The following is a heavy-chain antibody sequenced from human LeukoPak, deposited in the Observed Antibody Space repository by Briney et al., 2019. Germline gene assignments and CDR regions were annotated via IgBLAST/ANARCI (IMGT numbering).Heavy chain of an antibody. J-gene: IGHJ5*02. Sequence: GGSLRLSCAASGFTFSSYGMHWVRQAPGKGLEWVAVISYDGSNKYYADSVKGRFTISRGNAKNTLYLQINSLRAEDTAVYYCAKRTAGYNYGPNWFDPWGQGTLVTVSS. D-gene: IGHD5-18*01. CDR2: ISYDGSNK. CDR1: GFTFSSYG. CDR3: AKRTAGYNYGPNWFDP. V-gene: IGHV3-30*18.